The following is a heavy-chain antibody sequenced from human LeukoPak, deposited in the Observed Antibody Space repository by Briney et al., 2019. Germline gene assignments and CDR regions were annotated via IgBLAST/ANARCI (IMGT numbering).Heavy chain of an antibody. CDR1: GGTFSSYA. V-gene: IGHV1-69*04. D-gene: IGHD4-17*01. CDR2: IIPILGIA. CDR3: ARAEDDYGDYASHY. J-gene: IGHJ4*02. Sequence: ASVKVSCKASGGTFSSYAISWVRQAPGQGLEWMGRIIPILGIANYAQKFQGRVTLTADKSTSTAYMELSSLRSEDTAVYYCARAEDDYGDYASHYWGQGTLVTVSS.